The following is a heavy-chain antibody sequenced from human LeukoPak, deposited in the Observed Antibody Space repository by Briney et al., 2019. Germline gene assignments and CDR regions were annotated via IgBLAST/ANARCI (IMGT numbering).Heavy chain of an antibody. CDR3: AIYGGNEGKRRFDY. CDR2: INHSGST. J-gene: IGHJ4*02. CDR1: GGSFSGYY. V-gene: IGHV4-34*01. D-gene: IGHD4-17*01. Sequence: NPSETLSLTCAVYGGSFSGYYWSWIRQPPGKGLEWIGEINHSGSTNYNSSLKSRVTISVDTSKNQFSLKLSSVTAADTAVYYCAIYGGNEGKRRFDYWGQGTLVTVSS.